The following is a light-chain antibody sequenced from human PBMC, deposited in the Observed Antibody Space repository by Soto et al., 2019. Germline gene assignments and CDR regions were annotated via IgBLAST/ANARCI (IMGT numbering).Light chain of an antibody. V-gene: IGLV3-21*02. J-gene: IGLJ2*01. Sequence: SYELTQPTSVSVAPGQTATITCGGNKIGSKSVHWYQQKPGQAPVLVVYDDDDRPSGIPERFSGSNSGNTATLTISRVEAGDEADYSCQVWDSTSDHQGVIFGGGTKLTVL. CDR2: DDD. CDR3: QVWDSTSDHQGVI. CDR1: KIGSKS.